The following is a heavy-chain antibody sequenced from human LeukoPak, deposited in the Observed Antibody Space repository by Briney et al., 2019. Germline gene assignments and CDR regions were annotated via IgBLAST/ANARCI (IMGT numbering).Heavy chain of an antibody. CDR2: IYYSGST. V-gene: IGHV4-59*01. J-gene: IGHJ4*02. Sequence: PSETLSLTCTVSGGSISSYYWSWIRQPPGKGLEWIGYIYYSGSTNYNPSLKSRVPISVDTSKNQFSLKLSSVTAADTAVYYCARLPEWSQPYFDYWGQGTLVTVSS. CDR3: ARLPEWSQPYFDY. D-gene: IGHD3-3*01. CDR1: GGSISSYY.